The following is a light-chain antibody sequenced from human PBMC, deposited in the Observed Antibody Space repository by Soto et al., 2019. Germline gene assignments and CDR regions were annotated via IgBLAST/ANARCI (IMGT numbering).Light chain of an antibody. CDR2: GVT. Sequence: QSVLTQPASVSGSPGQSITISCTGTSSDVGAYNYVSWYQQYPGKAPKLMIYGVTNRPSGVSNRFSGSKTGNTASLTISGLQPEDEADYYCFSHRGGDSHVFGTGTKGTVL. J-gene: IGLJ1*01. CDR3: FSHRGGDSHV. V-gene: IGLV2-14*01. CDR1: SSDVGAYNY.